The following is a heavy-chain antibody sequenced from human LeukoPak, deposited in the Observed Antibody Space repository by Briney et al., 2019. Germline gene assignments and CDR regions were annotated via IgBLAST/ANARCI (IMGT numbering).Heavy chain of an antibody. CDR1: GYSFSSYW. Sequence: GEPLKISCKGSGYSFSSYWIAWVRQMPGKGLEWMGIMYREDSDTRYSPSFQGQATISADRSISTAYLQWSSLKASDTAIYYCARRGAGHDAFDIWGQGTMVTVSS. J-gene: IGHJ3*02. V-gene: IGHV5-51*01. CDR2: MYREDSDT. D-gene: IGHD4/OR15-4a*01. CDR3: ARRGAGHDAFDI.